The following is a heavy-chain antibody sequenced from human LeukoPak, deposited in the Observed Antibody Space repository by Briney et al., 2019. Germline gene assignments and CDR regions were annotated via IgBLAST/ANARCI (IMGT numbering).Heavy chain of an antibody. CDR3: AKDHPPSSSGWNYFDY. CDR1: GFTFSSYA. V-gene: IGHV3-23*01. J-gene: IGHJ4*02. Sequence: PGGSLRLSCAASGFTFSSYAMSWVRQAPGKGLEWVSAISGSGGSTYYADSVKGRFTISRDNSKNTLYLQMNSLRAEDTAVYYCAKDHPPSSSGWNYFDYWGQGTLVTVSS. CDR2: ISGSGGST. D-gene: IGHD6-19*01.